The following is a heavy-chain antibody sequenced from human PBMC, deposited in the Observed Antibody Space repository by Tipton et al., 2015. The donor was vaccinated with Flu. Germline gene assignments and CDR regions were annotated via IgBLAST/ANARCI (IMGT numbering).Heavy chain of an antibody. Sequence: SLRLSCAASGFTLTDYWMSWVRQAPGKGLEWVANIKQDGSKKYYGDSVKGRFTISRDNAKNSVFLQMNSLRAEDSAVYYCVSAIAAVFSRGAQGPRAPVPS. CDR1: GFTLTDYW. V-gene: IGHV3-7*03. CDR2: IKQDGSKK. D-gene: IGHD6-13*01. CDR3: VSAIAAVFSR. J-gene: IGHJ4*02.